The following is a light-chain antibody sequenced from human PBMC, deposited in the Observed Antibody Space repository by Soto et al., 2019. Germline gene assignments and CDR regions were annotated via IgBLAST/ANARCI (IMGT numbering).Light chain of an antibody. Sequence: LTQSPGTLSLSPGERATLSCGASQSVRSSYLAWYQQTPGHAPRLLIYDASNRATGIPASFSGSASGTDFPLTISRLPPEDSAVYYCQQRSNRLTFGGGTKVDI. V-gene: IGKV3D-20*02. J-gene: IGKJ4*01. CDR2: DAS. CDR1: QSVRSSY. CDR3: QQRSNRLT.